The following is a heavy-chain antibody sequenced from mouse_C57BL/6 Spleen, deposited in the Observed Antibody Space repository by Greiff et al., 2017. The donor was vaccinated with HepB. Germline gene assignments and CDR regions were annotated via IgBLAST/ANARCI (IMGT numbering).Heavy chain of an antibody. V-gene: IGHV1-64*01. J-gene: IGHJ1*03. CDR1: GYTCTSYW. D-gene: IGHD1-1*01. Sequence: VQLQQPGAELVKPGASVKLSCKASGYTCTSYWMHWVKQRPGQGLEWIGMIHPNSGSTNYNEKFKSKATLTVDKSSSTAYMQLSSLTSEDSAVYYCARERITTVVDWYFDVWGTGTTVTVSS. CDR2: IHPNSGST. CDR3: ARERITTVVDWYFDV.